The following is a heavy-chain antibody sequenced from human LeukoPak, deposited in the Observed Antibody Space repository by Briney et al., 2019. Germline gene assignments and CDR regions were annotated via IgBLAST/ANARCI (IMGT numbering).Heavy chain of an antibody. CDR3: AKARIASAGTGAFDV. V-gene: IGHV3-23*01. Sequence: GGSLRLSCAASGFTVSSYGMTWVRQAPGKGLEWVSAFSATDGSAQYAESVKGRFTISRDNSKNSLYLQMNSLRDEDTAVYYCAKARIASAGTGAFDVWGQGTMVTVSS. J-gene: IGHJ3*01. CDR1: GFTVSSYG. D-gene: IGHD6-13*01. CDR2: FSATDGSA.